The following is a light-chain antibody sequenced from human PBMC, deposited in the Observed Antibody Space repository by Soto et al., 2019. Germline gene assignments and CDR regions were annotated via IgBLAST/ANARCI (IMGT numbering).Light chain of an antibody. CDR1: NIGSKS. Sequence: SYELTQPPSVSVAPGQTARITCGGNNIGSKSVHWYQQKPGQAPVLVVYDDSDRPSGIPGRFSGSNSGNTATLNISRVEAGDEADYYFQVWDSSSDHVVFGGGTKLTVL. V-gene: IGLV3-21*02. CDR2: DDS. J-gene: IGLJ2*01. CDR3: QVWDSSSDHVV.